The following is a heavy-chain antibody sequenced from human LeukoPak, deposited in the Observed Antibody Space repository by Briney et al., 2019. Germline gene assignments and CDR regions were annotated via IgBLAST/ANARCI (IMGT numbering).Heavy chain of an antibody. Sequence: ASVKVSCKASGYTFTSYGISWMRQAPGQGLEWMGWISAYNGNTNYAQKLQGRVTMTTDTSTSTAYMELRSLRSDDTAVYYCARDSPTDIAAALDYWGQGTLVTVSS. D-gene: IGHD6-13*01. V-gene: IGHV1-18*01. J-gene: IGHJ4*02. CDR2: ISAYNGNT. CDR1: GYTFTSYG. CDR3: ARDSPTDIAAALDY.